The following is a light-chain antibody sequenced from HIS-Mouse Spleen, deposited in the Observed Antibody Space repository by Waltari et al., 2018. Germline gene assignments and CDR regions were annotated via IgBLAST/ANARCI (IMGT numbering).Light chain of an antibody. J-gene: IGKJ4*01. V-gene: IGKV4-1*01. Sequence: DIVMTQSPDSLAVSLGERATIHCQSSQSVLYSSNNKNDLAWYQQKPGQPPKLLIYWASTRESGVPDRFSGSGSGTDFTLTISSLQAEDVAVYYCQQYYSTPPTFGGGTKVEIK. CDR2: WAS. CDR3: QQYYSTPPT. CDR1: QSVLYSSNNKND.